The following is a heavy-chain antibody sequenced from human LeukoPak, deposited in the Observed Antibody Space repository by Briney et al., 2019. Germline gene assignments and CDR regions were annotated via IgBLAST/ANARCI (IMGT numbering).Heavy chain of an antibody. CDR3: SRDRGGSYYGELDY. CDR2: IYYSGST. Sequence: SETLSLTCTVSGGSISSTSYYWGWIRQPPGKGLEWIGTIYYSGSTYYNPSLKSRVTISVDTSKNQFSLKLSSVTAADTAMYYCSRDRGGSYYGELDYWGQGTLVTVSS. J-gene: IGHJ4*02. V-gene: IGHV4-39*07. D-gene: IGHD1-26*01. CDR1: GGSISSTSYY.